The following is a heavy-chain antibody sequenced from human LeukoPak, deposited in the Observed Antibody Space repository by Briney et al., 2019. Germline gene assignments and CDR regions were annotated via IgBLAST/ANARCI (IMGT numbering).Heavy chain of an antibody. J-gene: IGHJ4*02. V-gene: IGHV1-2*02. CDR2: INPNSGGT. D-gene: IGHD3-22*01. CDR1: GYTFTGYY. CDR3: ARDPGTRQNYYDSSGYYYFYDY. Sequence: GASVKVSCKASGYTFTGYYMHWVRQAPGQGLEWMGWINPNSGGTNYAQKFQGRVTITADESTSTAYMELSSLRSEDTAVYYCARDPGTRQNYYDSSGYYYFYDYWGQGTLVTVSS.